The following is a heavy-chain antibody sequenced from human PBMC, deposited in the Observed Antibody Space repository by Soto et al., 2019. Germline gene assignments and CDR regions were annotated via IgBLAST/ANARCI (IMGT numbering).Heavy chain of an antibody. J-gene: IGHJ4*02. CDR2: LSSDGPDT. CDR3: EKDRRDGYNWSDY. D-gene: IGHD5-12*01. Sequence: QVQLVQSGGGVVQPGRSLRLSCAASGFSFTSYGMHWIRQARGKGLEWVASLSSDGPDTYYADSVKGRCTISRDNSKNTLYPQMSSLRAEDSDVYYCEKDRRDGYNWSDYWGQGTLVAVSS. CDR1: GFSFTSYG. V-gene: IGHV3-30*18.